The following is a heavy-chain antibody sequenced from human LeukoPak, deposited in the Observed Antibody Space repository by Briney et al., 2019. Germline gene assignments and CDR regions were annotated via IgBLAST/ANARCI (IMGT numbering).Heavy chain of an antibody. V-gene: IGHV6-1*01. CDR3: ARVGSYSGSPDDAFDI. J-gene: IGHJ3*02. CDR1: GDSVSSNSAA. D-gene: IGHD1-26*01. Sequence: SQTLSLTCAISGDSVSSNSAAWNWIRQSPSRGLEWLGRTYYRSKWYNDYAVSVKSRITINPDTSKNQFSLQLNSVTPEDTAVYYCARVGSYSGSPDDAFDIWGQGIMVTVSS. CDR2: TYYRSKWYN.